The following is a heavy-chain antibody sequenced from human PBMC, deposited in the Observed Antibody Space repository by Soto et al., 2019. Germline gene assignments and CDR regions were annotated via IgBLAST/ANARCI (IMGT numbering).Heavy chain of an antibody. CDR1: GYTFTGYY. Sequence: QVQLVQSGAEVKKPGASVKVSCKASGYTFTGYYMHWVRQAPGQCLEWRGWINPNSGGTNYAQKFQGWVTMTRDTSISTAYMELSRLRSDDTAVYYCARGYSSSTSRHNWFDPWGQGTLVTVSS. D-gene: IGHD6-6*01. J-gene: IGHJ5*02. CDR2: INPNSGGT. V-gene: IGHV1-2*04. CDR3: ARGYSSSTSRHNWFDP.